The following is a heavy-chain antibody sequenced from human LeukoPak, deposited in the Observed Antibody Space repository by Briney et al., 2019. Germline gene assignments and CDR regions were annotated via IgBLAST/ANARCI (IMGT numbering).Heavy chain of an antibody. Sequence: SETLSLTCAVSGYSISGGYYWGWIRQPPGKGLEWIGSIYHSGSTYYNPSLKSRVTISVDTSKNQFSLKLSSVTAADTAVYYCARPDGPAANPADWFDPWGQGTLVTVSS. CDR3: ARPDGPAANPADWFDP. D-gene: IGHD6-25*01. CDR1: GYSISGGYY. CDR2: IYHSGST. J-gene: IGHJ5*02. V-gene: IGHV4-38-2*01.